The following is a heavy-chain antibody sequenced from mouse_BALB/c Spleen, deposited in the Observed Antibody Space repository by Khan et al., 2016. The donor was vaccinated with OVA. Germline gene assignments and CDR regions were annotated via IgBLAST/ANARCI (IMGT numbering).Heavy chain of an antibody. CDR2: INPKNGVT. CDR1: GYTFTEYT. CDR3: ARDAGRY. V-gene: IGHV1-18*01. D-gene: IGHD3-3*01. Sequence: EVQLQQSGPELVKPGASVKISCKTSGYTFTEYTLHWVKQSHGQSLEWIGVINPKNGVTSYNQKFKGKATLTVDKSSSTAYMEVRSLTSEDSAVDYCARDAGRYWGQGTSVTVSS. J-gene: IGHJ4*01.